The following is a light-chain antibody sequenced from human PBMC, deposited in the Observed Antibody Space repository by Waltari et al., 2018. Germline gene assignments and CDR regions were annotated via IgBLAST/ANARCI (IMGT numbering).Light chain of an antibody. CDR3: ASYTSTNTVI. J-gene: IGLJ2*01. CDR2: DVA. V-gene: IGLV2-14*03. Sequence: QSALTQPASVSASPGQSITISCTGTSSDICGYHYVSWYQPHPGKVPKLMFYDVARWPSGVSHRFAGSKSGNTASLTISGLQAEDEADYYCASYTSTNTVIFGGGTKVTVL. CDR1: SSDICGYHY.